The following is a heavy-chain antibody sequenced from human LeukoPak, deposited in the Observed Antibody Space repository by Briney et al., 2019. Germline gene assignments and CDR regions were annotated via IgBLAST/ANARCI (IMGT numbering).Heavy chain of an antibody. J-gene: IGHJ5*02. D-gene: IGHD6-6*01. CDR3: AITLDADYSSPSWFDP. Sequence: ASVKVPCKASGYTFTSYGISWVRQAPGQGLEGMGWISAYNGNTNYAQKLQGRVTMTTDTSTSTAYMELRSLRSDDTAVYYCAITLDADYSSPSWFDPWGQGTLVTVSS. CDR1: GYTFTSYG. CDR2: ISAYNGNT. V-gene: IGHV1-18*04.